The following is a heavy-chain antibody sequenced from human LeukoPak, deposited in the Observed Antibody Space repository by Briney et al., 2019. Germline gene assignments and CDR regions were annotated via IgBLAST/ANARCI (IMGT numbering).Heavy chain of an antibody. D-gene: IGHD6-19*01. CDR2: INYSGST. J-gene: IGHJ4*02. V-gene: IGHV4-34*01. CDR3: ARDSGSGWYG. CDR1: GGSFSGYY. Sequence: SETLSLTCAVYGGSFSGYYWTWIRQPPGKGLEWIGEINYSGSTKYNPSLKSRVTISVDTSKNQVSLKLSAVTAADTAVYYCARDSGSGWYGWGQGTLVTVSS.